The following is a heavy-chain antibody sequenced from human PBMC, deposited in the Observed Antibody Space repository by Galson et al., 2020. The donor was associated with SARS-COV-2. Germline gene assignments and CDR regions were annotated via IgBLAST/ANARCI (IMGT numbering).Heavy chain of an antibody. V-gene: IGHV4-59*01. Sequence: ASETLSLSCSVSGASMKHYHWTWIRQPHGKALEWIGCVHYSEGSNYSPSLKSRITISLDMSNSQFSLTLRSVTAADTAVYYCARMSRGYSATWDYWGQGILVTVSS. D-gene: IGHD2-2*03. CDR1: GASMKHYH. J-gene: IGHJ4*02. CDR2: VHYSEGS. CDR3: ARMSRGYSATWDY.